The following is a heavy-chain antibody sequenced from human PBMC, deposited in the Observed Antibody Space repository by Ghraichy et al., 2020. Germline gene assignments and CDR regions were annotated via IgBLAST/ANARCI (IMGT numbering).Heavy chain of an antibody. CDR2: IYYSGST. D-gene: IGHD3-3*01. CDR3: ARLEPKTYYDFWTAYFWFDP. J-gene: IGHJ5*02. V-gene: IGHV4-39*01. Sequence: GTLRLSCTVSGGSISSSSYYWGWIRQPPGKGLEWIGSIYYSGSTYYNPSLPSLKSRVTISVDTSKNQFSLKLTSMTAADTAVYYCARLEPKTYYDFWTAYFWFDPWGQGTLVTVSS. CDR1: GGSISSSSYY.